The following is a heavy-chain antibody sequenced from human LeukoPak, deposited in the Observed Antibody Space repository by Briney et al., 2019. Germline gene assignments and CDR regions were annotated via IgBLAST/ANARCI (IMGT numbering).Heavy chain of an antibody. J-gene: IGHJ4*02. Sequence: GGSLRLSCAASGFTFSSYGMHWVRQAPGKGLEWVAVIWYDGSNKCYADSVKGRFTISRDNSKNTLYLQMNSLRAEDTAVYYCGRDTEWLVGTGSDYWGQGTLVTVSS. CDR2: IWYDGSNK. CDR1: GFTFSSYG. V-gene: IGHV3-33*01. CDR3: GRDTEWLVGTGSDY. D-gene: IGHD6-19*01.